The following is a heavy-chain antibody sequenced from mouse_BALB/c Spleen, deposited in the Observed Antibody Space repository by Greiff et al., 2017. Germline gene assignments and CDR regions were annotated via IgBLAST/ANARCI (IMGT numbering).Heavy chain of an antibody. D-gene: IGHD2-1*01. CDR2: ILPGSGST. CDR3: ARSGNYAYAMDY. Sequence: VQLQQSGAELMKPGASVKISCKATGYTFSSYWIEWVKQRPVHGLEWIGEILPGSGSTNYNEKFKGKATFTADTSSNTAYMQLSSLTSEDSAVYYCARSGNYAYAMDYWGQGTSVTVSS. J-gene: IGHJ4*01. CDR1: GYTFSSYW. V-gene: IGHV1-9*01.